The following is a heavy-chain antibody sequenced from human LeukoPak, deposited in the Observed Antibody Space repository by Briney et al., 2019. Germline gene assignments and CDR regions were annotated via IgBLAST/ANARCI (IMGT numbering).Heavy chain of an antibody. D-gene: IGHD2-2*01. CDR2: VYPGDSDT. Sequence: GESLKISCKASGYSFTSYWIVWVRQTPGKGLEWMGIVYPGDSDTRYNPSFQGQVSISADKSIATAYLQWSSLKASDTAMYYCARLGGYCSSTSCFLDYWGQGTLVTVSS. CDR3: ARLGGYCSSTSCFLDY. J-gene: IGHJ4*02. V-gene: IGHV5-51*01. CDR1: GYSFTSYW.